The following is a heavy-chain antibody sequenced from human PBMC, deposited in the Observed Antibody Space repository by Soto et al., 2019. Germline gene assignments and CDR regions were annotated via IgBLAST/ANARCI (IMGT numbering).Heavy chain of an antibody. V-gene: IGHV3-21*01. CDR1: GFTFSSYS. Sequence: PGGSLRLSCVASGFTFSSYSLNWVRQAPGKGLEWVSPISSSSSYIYYADSVKGRFTISRDNAKNSLYLQMNSLRAEDTAVYYCARAHAMIAAGIDDYWGQGTLVTVSS. CDR3: ARAHAMIAAGIDDY. D-gene: IGHD6-13*01. CDR2: ISSSSSYI. J-gene: IGHJ4*02.